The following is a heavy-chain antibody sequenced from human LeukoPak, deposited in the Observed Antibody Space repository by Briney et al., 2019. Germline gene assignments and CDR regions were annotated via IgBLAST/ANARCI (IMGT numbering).Heavy chain of an antibody. D-gene: IGHD3-16*01. CDR3: ATQRGSYLWGTDFDY. CDR2: ISNNSRYT. Sequence: GGSLRLSCAASGFIFSDYHMSWIRQAPGKGLEWISYISNNSRYTNYADSVRGRFAISRDNARNTLYLQMNSLRAEDTAVYYCATQRGSYLWGTDFDYWGQGTLVTVSS. J-gene: IGHJ4*02. CDR1: GFIFSDYH. V-gene: IGHV3-11*03.